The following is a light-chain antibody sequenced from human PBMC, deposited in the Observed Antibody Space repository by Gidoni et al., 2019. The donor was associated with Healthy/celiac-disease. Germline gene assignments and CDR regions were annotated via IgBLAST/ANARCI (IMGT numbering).Light chain of an antibody. Sequence: DIQMTQSPSSLSASVGDRVTITFRASQSISSYLNWYQQKPGKAPKLLIYAASSLQSGVPSRFSGSGSGTDFTLTISSLQPEDFATYYCRQSYSTPYTFGQGTKLEIK. J-gene: IGKJ2*01. V-gene: IGKV1-39*01. CDR1: QSISSY. CDR2: AAS. CDR3: RQSYSTPYT.